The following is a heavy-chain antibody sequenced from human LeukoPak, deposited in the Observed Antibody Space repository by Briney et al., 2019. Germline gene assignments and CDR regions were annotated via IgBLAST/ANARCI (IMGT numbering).Heavy chain of an antibody. V-gene: IGHV3-53*01. D-gene: IGHD6-13*01. CDR3: ARGYSSSWYAFDI. CDR2: IYSGGNT. Sequence: GGSLRLSCTVSGFTVSSNSMSWLRQAPGKGLEWVSFIYSGGNTHYSDSVTGRFTISRDNAKNTLYLQMNSLRAEDTAVYYCARGYSSSWYAFDIWGQGTMVTVSS. CDR1: GFTVSSNS. J-gene: IGHJ3*02.